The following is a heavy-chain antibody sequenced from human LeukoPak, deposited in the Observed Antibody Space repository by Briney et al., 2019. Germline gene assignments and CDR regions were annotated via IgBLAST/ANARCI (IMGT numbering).Heavy chain of an antibody. CDR2: ISDIGSI. CDR1: GGFISSYY. Sequence: PSETLSLTCTVSGGFISSYYWSWIRQPPGKGLEWIAYISDIGSINYNPSLKSRVTISLETSKNQFSLKLSSVTAADTAVYYCAGHHPRNTVDFWGQGTLVTVSS. CDR3: AGHHPRNTVDF. J-gene: IGHJ4*02. D-gene: IGHD2/OR15-2a*01. V-gene: IGHV4-59*08.